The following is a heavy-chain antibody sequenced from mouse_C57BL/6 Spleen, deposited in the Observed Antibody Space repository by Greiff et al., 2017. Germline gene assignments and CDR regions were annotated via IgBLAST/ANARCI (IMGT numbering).Heavy chain of an antibody. CDR1: GYTFTSYW. Sequence: QVQLQQPGAELVKPGASVKLSCKASGYTFTSYWMHWVKQRPGQGLEWIGMIHPNSGSTNYNEKFKSKATLTVDKSSSTAYMQLSSLTSEDSAVYYCARSNSSGYKAFAYWGQGTLVTVSA. CDR2: IHPNSGST. D-gene: IGHD3-2*02. V-gene: IGHV1-64*01. CDR3: ARSNSSGYKAFAY. J-gene: IGHJ3*01.